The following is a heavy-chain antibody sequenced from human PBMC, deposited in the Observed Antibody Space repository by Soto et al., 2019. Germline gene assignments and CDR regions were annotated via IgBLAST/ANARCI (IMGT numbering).Heavy chain of an antibody. CDR2: ISYDGSNK. CDR1: GFTFCSYG. Sequence: PGGSLRLSCAASGFTFCSYGMHWVRQAPGKGLEWVAVISYDGSNKYYADSVKGRFTISRDNSKNTLYLQMNSLRAEDTAVYYCAKNSGPFSYYYYGMDVWGQGTTLTVSS. J-gene: IGHJ6*02. D-gene: IGHD5-12*01. CDR3: AKNSGPFSYYYYGMDV. V-gene: IGHV3-30*18.